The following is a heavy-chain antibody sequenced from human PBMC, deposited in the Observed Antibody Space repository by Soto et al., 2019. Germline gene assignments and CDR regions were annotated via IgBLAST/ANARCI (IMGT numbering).Heavy chain of an antibody. D-gene: IGHD2-15*01. J-gene: IGHJ6*03. CDR2: IYYRGST. Sequence: QLQLQESGPGLVKPSETLSLTCTVSGGSISSSSYYWGWIRQPPGKGLEWIGCIYYRGSTDYNPYRKRRVTISVETAKNQFSLKLSSMPAAETAVYFCPRIWVGYCSGGSCYSFYYMDVSAKGTTLTVCS. V-gene: IGHV4-39*01. CDR1: GGSISSSSYY. CDR3: PRIWVGYCSGGSCYSFYYMDV.